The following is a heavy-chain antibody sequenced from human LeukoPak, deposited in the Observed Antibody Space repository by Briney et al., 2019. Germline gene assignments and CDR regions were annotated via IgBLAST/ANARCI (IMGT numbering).Heavy chain of an antibody. D-gene: IGHD3-9*01. CDR3: ARGYLERRYHYYYYYMDV. CDR1: GGSFSGYY. Sequence: SETLPLTCAVYGGSFSGYYWSWIRQPPGKGLEWIGEINHSGSTNYNPSLKSRVTISVDTSKNQFSLKLSSVTATDTAVYYCARGYLERRYHYYYYYMDVWGKGTTVTVSS. J-gene: IGHJ6*03. V-gene: IGHV4-34*01. CDR2: INHSGST.